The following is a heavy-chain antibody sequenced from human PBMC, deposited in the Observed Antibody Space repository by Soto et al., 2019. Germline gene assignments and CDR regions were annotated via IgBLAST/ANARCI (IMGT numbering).Heavy chain of an antibody. CDR3: ARPYGSGYYYGMDV. J-gene: IGHJ6*02. D-gene: IGHD3-10*01. V-gene: IGHV1-69*02. CDR2: IIPILGIA. Sequence: QVQLVQSVAEVKKPGSSVKVSCKASGGTFSSYTISWVRQAPGQGLEWMGRIIPILGIANYAQKFQGRVTITADKSTSTDYMELSSLRSEDTAVYYCARPYGSGYYYGMDVWGQGTTVTVSS. CDR1: GGTFSSYT.